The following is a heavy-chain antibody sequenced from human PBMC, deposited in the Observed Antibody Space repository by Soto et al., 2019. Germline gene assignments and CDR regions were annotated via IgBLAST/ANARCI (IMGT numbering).Heavy chain of an antibody. Sequence: GGSLRLSCEASGFTFSSYWMSWVRQAPGKGLEWVANVRQDGSQKYLVDSVKGRFTISRDNAKNSMYLQMNSLRAEDTAVYYYVPDRSSGWNFDSWGQGSLVTGSS. CDR3: VPDRSSGWNFDS. CDR2: VRQDGSQK. D-gene: IGHD6-19*01. CDR1: GFTFSSYW. V-gene: IGHV3-7*01. J-gene: IGHJ4*02.